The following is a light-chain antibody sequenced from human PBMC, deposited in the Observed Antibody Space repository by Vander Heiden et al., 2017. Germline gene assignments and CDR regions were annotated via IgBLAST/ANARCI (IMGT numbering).Light chain of an antibody. V-gene: IGLV1-40*01. Sequence: QSVLTQPPSVSGAPGQRVTIPCTRSTATIGAGYDVHWYQQLPGTAPKLLIYDNINRPSGVPDRFSGSKSGTSASLAITGLQAEDEADYYCQSYDSSLGGHVVFGGGTKLTVL. CDR3: QSYDSSLGGHVV. J-gene: IGLJ2*01. CDR1: TATIGAGYD. CDR2: DNI.